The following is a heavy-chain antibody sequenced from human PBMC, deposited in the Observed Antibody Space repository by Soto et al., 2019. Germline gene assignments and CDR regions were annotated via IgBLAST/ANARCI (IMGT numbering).Heavy chain of an antibody. CDR1: GDSYSISTYS. J-gene: IGHJ5*02. D-gene: IGHD2-15*01. CDR2: IYQSGVT. Sequence: PSETLSLTCTISGDSYSISTYSWSWIRQPPGKAPQWIGFIYQSGVTSYNPSLPSRVSISLDRSNNQCSLKLKSVTAADTAVYFCAGMPYSSGLRFDPWGPGTQVTVSS. V-gene: IGHV4-30-2*01. CDR3: AGMPYSSGLRFDP.